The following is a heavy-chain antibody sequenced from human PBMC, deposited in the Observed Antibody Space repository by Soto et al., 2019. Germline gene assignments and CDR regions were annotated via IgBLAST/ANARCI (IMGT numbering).Heavy chain of an antibody. CDR2: INAAIGNT. Sequence: QVQLVQSGAEVKKPGASVKVSCKASGYTFTNYAMHWVRQAPGQRLEWMGWINAAIGNTKYSQKFHGSVTITRDTSANTAYMELSSLRSEDTAVYYCARRNVYGSGSYSFDYWGQGTLVTVSS. J-gene: IGHJ4*02. D-gene: IGHD3-10*01. CDR1: GYTFTNYA. CDR3: ARRNVYGSGSYSFDY. V-gene: IGHV1-3*01.